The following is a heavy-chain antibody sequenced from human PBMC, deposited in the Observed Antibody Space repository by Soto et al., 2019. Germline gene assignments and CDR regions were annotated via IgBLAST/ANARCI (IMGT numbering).Heavy chain of an antibody. CDR1: GQSFSGHS. Sequence: QVQLQQWGAGLVKPSETLSLSCAVYGQSFSGHSWAWIRQPPGKGLEWIGEISESGSTYYNPPLKRRVTISTDTSKYQFSLKLNSVTAADTAAYFCARGSGIVALPGELEDVNYDFWGQGTLVNVSS. D-gene: IGHD1-1*01. V-gene: IGHV4-34*01. CDR2: ISESGST. J-gene: IGHJ4*02. CDR3: ARGSGIVALPGELEDVNYDF.